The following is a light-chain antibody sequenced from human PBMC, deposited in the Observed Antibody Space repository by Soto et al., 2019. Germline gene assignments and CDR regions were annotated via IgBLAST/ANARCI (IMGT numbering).Light chain of an antibody. CDR2: GAS. CDR1: QSIANS. V-gene: IGKV3-20*01. J-gene: IGKJ1*01. CDR3: QQYGGSPRT. Sequence: EIVLTQSPGTLSLFPGERASLSCRASQSIANSLAWYQQKPGQAPRLLIFGASNRATGIPDRSSGSGSGTDFTLTISRLEPEDFAVYHCQQYGGSPRTFGQGTKVDIK.